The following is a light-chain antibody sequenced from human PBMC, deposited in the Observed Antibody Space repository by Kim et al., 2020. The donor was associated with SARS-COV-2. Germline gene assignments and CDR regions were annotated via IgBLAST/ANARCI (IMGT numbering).Light chain of an antibody. CDR3: QQYYSTPPS. CDR1: TTVLYNSNNKNY. V-gene: IGKV4-1*01. J-gene: IGKJ2*03. Sequence: RATLNCKSSTTVLYNSNNKNYLAWYQQKPEQAPKLLIYWASIRESGVSDRFSGSGSETDFTLTISSLQAEDVAVYYCQQYYSTPPSFGQGTKLEI. CDR2: WAS.